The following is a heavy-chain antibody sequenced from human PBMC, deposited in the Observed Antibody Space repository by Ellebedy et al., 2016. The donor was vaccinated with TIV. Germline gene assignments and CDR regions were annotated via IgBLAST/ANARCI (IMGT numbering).Heavy chain of an antibody. D-gene: IGHD6-6*01. CDR3: AKSSSVGPFDP. Sequence: GGSLRLXXAASGFTFSSYAMSWVRQAPGKGLEWVSAISGSGGSTYYADSVKGRFTISRDNSKNTLYLQMNSLRAEDTAVYYCAKSSSVGPFDPWGQGTLVTVSS. J-gene: IGHJ5*02. CDR2: ISGSGGST. V-gene: IGHV3-23*01. CDR1: GFTFSSYA.